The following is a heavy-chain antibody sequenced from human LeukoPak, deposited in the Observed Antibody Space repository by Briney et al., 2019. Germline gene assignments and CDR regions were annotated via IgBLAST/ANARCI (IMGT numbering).Heavy chain of an antibody. Sequence: ASVRLSCTASVYTFTGYYMHWVRQAPGQGLEWMGWIDPNSGGTNYAQKFQGRVTMTRDTSISTAYMELSRLRSDDTAVYYCARDDGGIAADVWRKGTRVSVS. CDR3: ARDDGGIAADV. J-gene: IGHJ6*03. CDR1: VYTFTGYY. V-gene: IGHV1-2*02. CDR2: IDPNSGGT. D-gene: IGHD6-13*01.